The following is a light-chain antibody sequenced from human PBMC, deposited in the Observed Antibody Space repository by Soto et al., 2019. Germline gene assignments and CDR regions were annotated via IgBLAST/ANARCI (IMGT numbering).Light chain of an antibody. J-gene: IGKJ1*01. CDR2: GTS. V-gene: IGKV3-20*01. CDR1: QSVSSSY. Sequence: EIVLTQSPGTLSLYEGERAILSCRASQSVSSSYLAWYQQKPGQAPRFLIYGTSSRATGIPDRFSGSGSGTDFSLTISRLEPEDFAVYYCHQYGSSPTTIGQGTMVDIK. CDR3: HQYGSSPTT.